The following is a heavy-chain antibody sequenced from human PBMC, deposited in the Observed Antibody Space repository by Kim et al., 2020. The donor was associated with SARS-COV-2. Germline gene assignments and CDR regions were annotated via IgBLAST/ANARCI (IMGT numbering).Heavy chain of an antibody. V-gene: IGHV3-23*01. CDR3: AKDPYSNGWSGFYGMDV. D-gene: IGHD6-19*01. CDR2: INGSGGRT. Sequence: GGSLRLSCAASGFTFSSYAMSWVRQSPGKGLEWVSGINGSGGRTYYADSVKGRVTTSRDNSKNTLYLQMSSLRAEDTAVYYCAKDPYSNGWSGFYGMDVWGQGTTVTVSS. CDR1: GFTFSSYA. J-gene: IGHJ6*02.